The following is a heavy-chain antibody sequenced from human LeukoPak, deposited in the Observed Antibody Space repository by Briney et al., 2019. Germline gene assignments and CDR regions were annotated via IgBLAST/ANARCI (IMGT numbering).Heavy chain of an antibody. CDR3: ARVGGMTTINNAAFDI. Sequence: SETLSLTCTVSGGSISSYYWSWIRQPPGKGREWIGYIYYSGSTNYNPSLKSRVTMSVDTSKNQFSLKLTSVTAADTAIYYCARVGGMTTINNAAFDIWGQGTMVTVSS. CDR2: IYYSGST. D-gene: IGHD5-24*01. CDR1: GGSISSYY. J-gene: IGHJ3*02. V-gene: IGHV4-59*01.